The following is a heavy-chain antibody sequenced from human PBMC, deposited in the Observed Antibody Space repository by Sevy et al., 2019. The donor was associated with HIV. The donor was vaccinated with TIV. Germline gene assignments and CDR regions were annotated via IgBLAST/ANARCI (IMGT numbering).Heavy chain of an antibody. CDR1: GGTFSSYA. Sequence: ASVKVSCKASGGTFSSYAISWVRQAPGQGLEWMGGIIPIFGTANYAQKFQGRVTITADKSTSTDYMELSSLRSEDTAVYYCARDLSMVAAAGKGYFDYWGQGTLVTVSS. CDR3: ARDLSMVAAAGKGYFDY. J-gene: IGHJ4*02. V-gene: IGHV1-69*06. CDR2: IIPIFGTA. D-gene: IGHD6-13*01.